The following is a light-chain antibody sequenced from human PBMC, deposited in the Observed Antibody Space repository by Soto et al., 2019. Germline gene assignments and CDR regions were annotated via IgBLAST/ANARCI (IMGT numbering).Light chain of an antibody. CDR1: QSISTY. Sequence: DIQLTQSPSSLSASLGDRVTIPRRASQSISTYLNWYQQKPGKAPKLLIYAASSLQSGVPSRFSGSGSGTDFTLTISSLQPEDFATYYCQQANSFPFTFGQGTRLEIK. CDR2: AAS. J-gene: IGKJ5*01. CDR3: QQANSFPFT. V-gene: IGKV1-39*01.